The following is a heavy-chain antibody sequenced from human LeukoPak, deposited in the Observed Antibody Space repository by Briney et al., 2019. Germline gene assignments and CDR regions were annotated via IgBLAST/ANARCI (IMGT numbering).Heavy chain of an antibody. CDR3: ARDLGITGSQWVMDV. CDR2: INPNSGGT. Sequence: GASVKVSCKASGYTFTGYYMHWVRQAPGQGLEWMGWINPNSGGTNYAQKFQGRVTMTRDTSISTAYMELSRPRSDDTAVYYCARDLGITGSQWVMDVWGKGTTVTVSS. V-gene: IGHV1-2*02. CDR1: GYTFTGYY. D-gene: IGHD1-20*01. J-gene: IGHJ6*03.